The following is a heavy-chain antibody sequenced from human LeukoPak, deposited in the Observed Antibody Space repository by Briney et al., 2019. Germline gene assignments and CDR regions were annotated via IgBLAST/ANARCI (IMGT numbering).Heavy chain of an antibody. Sequence: SETLSLTCTVSGGSFSGHYWTWIRQPAGRGLEFIGRVYITGPTNYNASLLGRVTMSVDTSKSQFSLNLTSVTAADTAVYYCARAHTPLRSDYYYYLDVCGKGTTVTVS. CDR1: GGSFSGHY. D-gene: IGHD5-18*01. CDR2: VYITGPT. V-gene: IGHV4-4*07. CDR3: ARAHTPLRSDYYYYLDV. J-gene: IGHJ6*03.